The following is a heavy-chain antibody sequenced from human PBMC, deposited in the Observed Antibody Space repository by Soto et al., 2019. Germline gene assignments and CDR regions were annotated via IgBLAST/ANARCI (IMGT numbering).Heavy chain of an antibody. CDR3: ARNRGGGFESDY. J-gene: IGHJ4*02. CDR1: GFTFSGYG. V-gene: IGHV3-33*01. Sequence: QVQLVESGGGVVQPGRSLRLSCAASGFTFSGYGMHWVRQAPGKGLEWVAVIWYDGSKKYYADSVKGRFTTSRDISKNTVYLEMNGRRAEDTAVYYCARNRGGGFESDYWGQGTLVTVSS. D-gene: IGHD3-16*01. CDR2: IWYDGSKK.